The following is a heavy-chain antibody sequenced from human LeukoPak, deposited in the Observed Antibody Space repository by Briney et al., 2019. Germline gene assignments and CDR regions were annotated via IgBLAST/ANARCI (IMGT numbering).Heavy chain of an antibody. J-gene: IGHJ4*02. CDR3: AGGSSGYSYGYAVDY. V-gene: IGHV1-2*02. Sequence: ASVKVSCKASGYTFTGYYMHWVRQAPGQGLEWMGWINPNSGGTNYAQKFQGRVTMTRDTSISTAYMELSRLRSDDTAVYYCAGGSSGYSYGYAVDYWGQGTLVTVSS. CDR2: INPNSGGT. D-gene: IGHD5-18*01. CDR1: GYTFTGYY.